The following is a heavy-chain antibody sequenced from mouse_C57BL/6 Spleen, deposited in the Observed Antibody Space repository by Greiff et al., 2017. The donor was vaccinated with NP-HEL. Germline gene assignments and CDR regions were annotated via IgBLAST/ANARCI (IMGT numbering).Heavy chain of an antibody. V-gene: IGHV2-2*01. CDR3: ARNRVVAPMDY. CDR1: GFSLTSYG. CDR2: IWSGGST. Sequence: VQLVESGPGLVQPSQSLSITCTVSGFSLTSYGVHWVRQSPGKGLEWLGVIWSGGSTDYNAAFISRLSISKDNSKSQVFFKMNSLQADDTAIYYCARNRVVAPMDYWGQGTSVTVSS. J-gene: IGHJ4*01. D-gene: IGHD1-1*01.